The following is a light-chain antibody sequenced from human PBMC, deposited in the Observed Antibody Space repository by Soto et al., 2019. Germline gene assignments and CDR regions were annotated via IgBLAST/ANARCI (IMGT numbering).Light chain of an antibody. J-gene: IGLJ1*01. CDR3: GSWDSSLSAYV. CDR1: SSNIGGNS. CDR2: DDN. V-gene: IGLV1-51*01. Sequence: QSVLTQPPSVPAAPGQKVTISCSGSSSNIGGNSVSWYQQLPGTAPKLLIYDDNKRPSGIPDRFSGSKSGTSATLGITRFQTGDEADYYCGSWDSSLSAYVFGTGTKVTVL.